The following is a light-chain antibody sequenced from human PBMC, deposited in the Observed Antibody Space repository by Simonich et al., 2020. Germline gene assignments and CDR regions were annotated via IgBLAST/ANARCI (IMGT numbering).Light chain of an antibody. CDR2: DAS. CDR3: QQYGSSPPYT. V-gene: IGKV3-11*01. J-gene: IGKJ2*01. CDR1: QIVSSY. Sequence: EIVMTQSPATLSVSPGERATLSCRASQIVSSYLAWYQQKPGQAPRLLLCDASNRATGIPARFSGSGSGTDFTLTISSLEPEDFAVYYCQQYGSSPPYTFGQGTKLEIK.